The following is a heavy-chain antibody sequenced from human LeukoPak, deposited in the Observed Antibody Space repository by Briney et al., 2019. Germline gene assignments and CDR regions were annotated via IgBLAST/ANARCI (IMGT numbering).Heavy chain of an antibody. D-gene: IGHD4-17*01. CDR2: ISGGGETT. CDR1: GFTFNNYA. J-gene: IGHJ4*02. V-gene: IGHV3-23*01. Sequence: GGSLRLSCAASGFTFNNYAMNWVRQAPGKGLEWVSSISGGGETTYYADSAKGRFTISRDNSQNTLYLQMNSLRAEDTAVYYLGRDYADYVGFFFFDYWGKETRVTVS. CDR3: GRDYADYVGFFFFDY.